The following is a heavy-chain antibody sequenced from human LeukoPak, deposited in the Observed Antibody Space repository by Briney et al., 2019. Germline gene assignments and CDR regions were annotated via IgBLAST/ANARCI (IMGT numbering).Heavy chain of an antibody. V-gene: IGHV1-46*01. CDR2: INPRGTST. J-gene: IGHJ4*02. D-gene: IGHD7-27*01. CDR3: ARDGILGNGISDY. CDR1: GYSFTSHY. Sequence: ASVKVSCKASGYSFTSHYMHWVRQAPGQGLEWMGLINPRGTSTIYAEKFQGRVTMTTDTSTSTAYMELRSLRSDDTAVYYCARDGILGNGISDYWGQGTLVTVSS.